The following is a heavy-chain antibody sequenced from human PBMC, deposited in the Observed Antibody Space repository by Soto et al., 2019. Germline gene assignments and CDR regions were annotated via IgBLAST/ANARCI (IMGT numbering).Heavy chain of an antibody. V-gene: IGHV3-7*01. CDR1: GFTFSSYW. D-gene: IGHD1-26*01. CDR2: IKEDGSEK. Sequence: EVQLVESGGGLVQPGGSLRLSCAASGFTFSSYWMSWVRQAPGKGLEWVANIKEDGSEKYYVDSVKGRFTISRDNAQNSMSLQMKSLKVEDTAVYFCARIRSGRWPDYWGQGTLVTVSS. CDR3: ARIRSGRWPDY. J-gene: IGHJ4*02.